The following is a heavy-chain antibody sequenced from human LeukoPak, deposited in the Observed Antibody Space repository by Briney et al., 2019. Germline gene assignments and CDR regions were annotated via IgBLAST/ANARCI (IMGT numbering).Heavy chain of an antibody. CDR2: ISGSGGST. V-gene: IGHV3-23*01. D-gene: IGHD6-13*01. Sequence: PGGSLRLSCAASGFTFSSYAMSWVRQAPGKGLEWVSAISGSGGSTYYADSVKGRFTISRDNSKNTLYLQMNSLRAEDTAVYYCANLYAAAGTFRDYYYYYGMDVWGQGTTVTVSS. J-gene: IGHJ6*02. CDR1: GFTFSSYA. CDR3: ANLYAAAGTFRDYYYYYGMDV.